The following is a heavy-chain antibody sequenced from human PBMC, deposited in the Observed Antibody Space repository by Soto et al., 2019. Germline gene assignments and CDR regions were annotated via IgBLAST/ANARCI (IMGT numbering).Heavy chain of an antibody. CDR3: TRELELPDYYYGMDV. J-gene: IGHJ6*02. Sequence: GGSLRLSCTASGFTFGDYAMSWVRQAPGKGLEWVGFIRSKAYGGTTEYAASVKGRFTISRDDSKSIAYLQMNSLKTEDTAVYYCTRELELPDYYYGMDVWGQGTTVTVS. CDR2: IRSKAYGGTT. V-gene: IGHV3-49*04. D-gene: IGHD1-7*01. CDR1: GFTFGDYA.